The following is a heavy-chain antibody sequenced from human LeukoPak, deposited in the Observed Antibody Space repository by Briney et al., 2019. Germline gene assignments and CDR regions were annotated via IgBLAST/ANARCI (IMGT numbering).Heavy chain of an antibody. CDR3: AKDREKSYSSSWYYFDY. J-gene: IGHJ4*02. CDR1: GFTFSSYA. Sequence: QTGGSLRLSCAASGFTFSSYAMSWIRQAPGMGLEWVSTISGSGGGTYYADSVKGRFTISRDNSKNTLNLQMDSLRAEDTAVYYCAKDREKSYSSSWYYFDYWGQGTLVTVSS. V-gene: IGHV3-23*01. D-gene: IGHD6-13*01. CDR2: ISGSGGGT.